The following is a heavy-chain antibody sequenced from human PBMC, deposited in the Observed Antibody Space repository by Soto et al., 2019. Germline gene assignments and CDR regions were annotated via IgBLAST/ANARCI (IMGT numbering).Heavy chain of an antibody. V-gene: IGHV4-31*03. CDR1: GGSISSGGYY. J-gene: IGHJ5*02. CDR2: IYYSGST. D-gene: IGHD3-16*02. Sequence: PSETLSLTCTVSGGSISSGGYYWSWIRQHPGKGLEWIGYIYYSGSTYYNPSLKSRVTISVDTSKNQFSLRLSSVTAADTAVYYCARDRLSMITFGGVIPAGFDPWGQGTLVT. CDR3: ARDRLSMITFGGVIPAGFDP.